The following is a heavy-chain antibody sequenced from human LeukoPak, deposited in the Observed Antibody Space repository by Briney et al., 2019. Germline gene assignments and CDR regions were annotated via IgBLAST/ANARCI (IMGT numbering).Heavy chain of an antibody. CDR2: INGAGTIT. D-gene: IGHD3-16*01. J-gene: IGHJ4*02. Sequence: GGSLRLSCAASGFTFSSYWMHWVRQDPEKGLVWVPRINGAGTITTYADSVKGRFTISRDNARNTLYLQMNSLRVDDAAVYYCRTYRWGDPVDNWGQGTLVTVSS. V-gene: IGHV3-74*01. CDR3: RTYRWGDPVDN. CDR1: GFTFSSYW.